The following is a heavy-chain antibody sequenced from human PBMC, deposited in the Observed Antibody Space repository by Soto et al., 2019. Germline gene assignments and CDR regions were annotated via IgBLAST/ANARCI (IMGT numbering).Heavy chain of an antibody. Sequence: SQTLSLTCAISGHSVSSNSAAWNWIRQAPSRGLEWLRTTYYRTKWYNDYAVSVKSRIPISPRRSNKPFSLQLNSVTPEDTGVYYCARDLGVATVPWGKGRMVTVSS. CDR3: ARDLGVATVP. V-gene: IGHV6-1*01. J-gene: IGHJ5*02. D-gene: IGHD5-12*01. CDR1: GHSVSSNSAA. CDR2: TYYRTKWYN.